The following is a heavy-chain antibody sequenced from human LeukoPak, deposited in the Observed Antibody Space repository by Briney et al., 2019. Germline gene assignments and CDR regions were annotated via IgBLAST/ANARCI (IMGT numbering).Heavy chain of an antibody. D-gene: IGHD4-23*01. CDR3: ARGGNKVSPVDY. J-gene: IGHJ4*02. CDR2: IYYSGST. V-gene: IGHV4-59*01. Sequence: SETLSLTCTVSGGSISSYYWSWIRQPPGKGLEWIGYIYYSGSTNYNPSLKSRVTISVDTSKNQFSLKLSSVTAADTAVYYCARGGNKVSPVDYWGQGTLVTVSS. CDR1: GGSISSYY.